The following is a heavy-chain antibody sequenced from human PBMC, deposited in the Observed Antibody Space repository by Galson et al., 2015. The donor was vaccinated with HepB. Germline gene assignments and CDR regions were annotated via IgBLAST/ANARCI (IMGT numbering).Heavy chain of an antibody. V-gene: IGHV3-7*03. CDR3: ARADYYDSGSCDY. Sequence: SLRLSCAASGFTFSDFWMIWVRQAPGKGLEWVANIKEDGSEKYYGDSVKGRFTISRDNDNYSVHLQMNNLRVDDTAVYYRARADYYDSGSCDYWGQGTLVKVSS. CDR2: IKEDGSEK. CDR1: GFTFSDFW. J-gene: IGHJ4*02. D-gene: IGHD3-10*01.